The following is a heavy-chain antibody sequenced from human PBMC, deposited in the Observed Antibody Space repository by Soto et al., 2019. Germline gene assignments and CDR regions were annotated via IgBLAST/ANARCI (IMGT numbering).Heavy chain of an antibody. CDR1: GFTFSSYG. Sequence: QVQLVESGGGVVQPGRSLRLSCAASGFTFSSYGIHWVRQAPGKGLEWVAVIWYDGSNKYYADSVKGRFTISRDNSKYTLYLQMNSLRAEDTAVYYCARDYYYDSSGYGLDYWGQGTLVTVSS. CDR2: IWYDGSNK. D-gene: IGHD3-22*01. CDR3: ARDYYYDSSGYGLDY. J-gene: IGHJ4*02. V-gene: IGHV3-33*01.